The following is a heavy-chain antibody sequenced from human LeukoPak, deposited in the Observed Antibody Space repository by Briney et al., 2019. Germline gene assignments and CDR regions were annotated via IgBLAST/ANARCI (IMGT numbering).Heavy chain of an antibody. CDR2: ISAYNGNT. J-gene: IGHJ6*02. D-gene: IGHD2-2*01. V-gene: IGHV1-18*01. CDR3: ARFSFRSTNNYGMDV. CDR1: GYTFTSYG. Sequence: GASVKVSRKASGYTFTSYGISWVRQAPGQGLEWMGWISAYNGNTNYAQKLQGRVTMTTDTSTSTAYMELRSLRSDDTAVYYCARFSFRSTNNYGMDVWGQGTTVTVSS.